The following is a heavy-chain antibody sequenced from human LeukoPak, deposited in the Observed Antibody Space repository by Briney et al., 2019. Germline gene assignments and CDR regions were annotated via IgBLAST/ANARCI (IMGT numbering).Heavy chain of an antibody. CDR2: INWNGGST. CDR1: GFTFDDYG. V-gene: IGHV3-20*04. CDR3: ARLGVGATRDAFDI. D-gene: IGHD1-26*01. Sequence: GGSLRLSCAASGFTFDDYGMSWVRQAPGKGLEWVSGINWNGGSTGYADSVKGRFTISRDNAKNFLYLQMNSLRAEDTALYYCARLGVGATRDAFDIWGQGTMVTVSS. J-gene: IGHJ3*02.